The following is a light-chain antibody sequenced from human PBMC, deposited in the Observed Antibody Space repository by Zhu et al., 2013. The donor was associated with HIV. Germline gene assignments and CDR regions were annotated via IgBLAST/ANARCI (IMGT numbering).Light chain of an antibody. CDR2: DNN. V-gene: IGLV1-51*01. Sequence: QSVLTQPPSVSAAPGQKVTISCSGSTSNIGNNYVSWYQQLPGTAPKLLIYDNNKRPSGIPDRFSASMSGTSATLGITGLQTGDEADYYCATWDTSLSAGVFGGGTKLTVL. CDR1: TSNIGNNY. CDR3: ATWDTSLSAGV. J-gene: IGLJ3*02.